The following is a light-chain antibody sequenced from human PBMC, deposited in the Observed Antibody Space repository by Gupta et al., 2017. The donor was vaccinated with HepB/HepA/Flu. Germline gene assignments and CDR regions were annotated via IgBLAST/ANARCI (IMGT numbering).Light chain of an antibody. CDR3: QQRSNWPPET. CDR1: QSVSSC. J-gene: IGKJ2*01. CDR2: DVS. Sequence: EIVLTQSPVTLSLSPGERATLSCRASQSVSSCLGWRQHISGQAPRLLIHDVSDRATGIPARFSGSGSGTDFTLTISGHEPKDFAVYYCQQRSNWPPETFGQGTKLEIK. V-gene: IGKV3-11*01.